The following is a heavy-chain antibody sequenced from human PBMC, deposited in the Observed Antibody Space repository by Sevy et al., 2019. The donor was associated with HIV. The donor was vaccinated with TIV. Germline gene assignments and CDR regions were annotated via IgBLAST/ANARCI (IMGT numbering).Heavy chain of an antibody. CDR1: GGTFSSYA. V-gene: IGHV1-69*13. Sequence: ASVKVSCKASGGTFSSYAISWVRQAPGQGLEWMGGITPIFGTANYAQKFQGRVTITADESTSTAYMELSSLRSEDTAVYYCARGRYYYDSSGYYYGYFDYWGQGTLVTVSS. D-gene: IGHD3-22*01. J-gene: IGHJ4*02. CDR2: ITPIFGTA. CDR3: ARGRYYYDSSGYYYGYFDY.